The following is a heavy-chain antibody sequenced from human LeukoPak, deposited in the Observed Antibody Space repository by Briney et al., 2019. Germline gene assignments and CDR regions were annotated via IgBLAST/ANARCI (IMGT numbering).Heavy chain of an antibody. D-gene: IGHD1-1*01. Sequence: PGGSLRLSCAASGFTLSNYGMHWVRQAPGKGLEWVGLILYDGSNKYYTDSVKGRFTVSRDNSRNTLYLQMNSLRTEDTAVYYCAKDGNNWAFDYWGQGTLVTVSS. J-gene: IGHJ4*02. CDR2: ILYDGSNK. CDR3: AKDGNNWAFDY. V-gene: IGHV3-30*02. CDR1: GFTLSNYG.